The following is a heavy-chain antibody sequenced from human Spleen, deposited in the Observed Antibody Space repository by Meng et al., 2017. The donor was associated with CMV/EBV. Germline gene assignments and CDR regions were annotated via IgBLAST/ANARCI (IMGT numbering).Heavy chain of an antibody. CDR3: AREEAGTYGMDV. J-gene: IGHJ6*02. CDR1: GFTVRSNY. V-gene: IGHV3-53*05. Sequence: GGSLRLSCAASGFTVRSNYMSWVRQAPGKGLEWVSVIYSGGDTYYADSMKGRFTISRDNSKNTLYLQMNSLRAEDTAVYYCAREEAGTYGMDVWGQGTTVTVSS. D-gene: IGHD6-19*01. CDR2: IYSGGDT.